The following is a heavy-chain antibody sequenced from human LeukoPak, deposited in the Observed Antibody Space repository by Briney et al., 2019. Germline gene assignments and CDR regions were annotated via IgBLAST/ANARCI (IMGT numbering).Heavy chain of an antibody. J-gene: IGHJ4*02. V-gene: IGHV3-33*01. Sequence: LAGKSLRLSCAASGFTFRNYGMHWVRQAPGKGLEWVAIIWYDGSKKYHADSVQGRFTVSSDNSQNTLYLQMDSLRVDDTGVYYCARYNSGTMDYWGQGTLVTVSS. D-gene: IGHD1-20*01. CDR2: IWYDGSKK. CDR1: GFTFRNYG. CDR3: ARYNSGTMDY.